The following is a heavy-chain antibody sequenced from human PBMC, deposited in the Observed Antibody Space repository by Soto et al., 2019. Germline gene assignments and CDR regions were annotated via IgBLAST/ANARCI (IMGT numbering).Heavy chain of an antibody. CDR2: IIPIFGTA. CDR3: AREGRGYSYGYWFDP. V-gene: IGHV1-69*01. J-gene: IGHJ5*02. D-gene: IGHD5-18*01. CDR1: GGTFSSYA. Sequence: QVQLVQSGAEVKKPGSSVKVSCKASGGTFSSYAISWVRQAPGQGLEWMGGIIPIFGTANYAQKFQGRVTITADESTSTAYMELSSPRSEGTAVYYCAREGRGYSYGYWFDPWGQGTLVTVSS.